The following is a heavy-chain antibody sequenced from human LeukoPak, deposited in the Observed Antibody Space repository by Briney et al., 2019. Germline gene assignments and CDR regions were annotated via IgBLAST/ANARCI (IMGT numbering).Heavy chain of an antibody. CDR2: IFDGGNT. CDR3: ARDRKGWIQLDY. Sequence: SETLSLTCAVSGGSISSSNWWSWIRQHPGKGLEWIGYIFDGGNTYYNPSLKSRVTISVDTSKNQLSLNLTSVTAADTAVFYCARDRKGWIQLDYWGQGTLVTVSS. J-gene: IGHJ4*02. V-gene: IGHV4-31*11. D-gene: IGHD5-18*01. CDR1: GGSISSSNW.